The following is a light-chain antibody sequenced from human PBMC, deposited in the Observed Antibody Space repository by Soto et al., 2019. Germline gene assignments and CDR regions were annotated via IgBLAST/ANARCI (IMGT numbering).Light chain of an antibody. CDR3: QQANSFPLT. CDR1: QSVSSRY. V-gene: IGKV3-20*01. Sequence: EIWLTQSPGTLSLSPGERATLSCGASQSVSSRYLAWYQQKTGKAPRLLIYGASSRATGIPERLSGSGYGTELTITISSMQTEDFATYYCQQANSFPLTFGGGTKVDIK. CDR2: GAS. J-gene: IGKJ4*01.